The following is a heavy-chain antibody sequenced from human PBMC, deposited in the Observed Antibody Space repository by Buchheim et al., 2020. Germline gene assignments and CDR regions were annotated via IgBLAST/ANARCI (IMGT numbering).Heavy chain of an antibody. CDR1: GFTFSSYA. CDR3: ARDHDIMITFGGVSMDV. Sequence: QVQLVESGGGVVQPGRSLRLSCAASGFTFSSYAMHWVRQAPGKGLERVAVISYDGSNKYYADSVKGRFTISRDNSKNTLYLRMNSLRAEDTAGYYCARDHDIMITFGGVSMDVWGQGTT. CDR2: ISYDGSNK. D-gene: IGHD3-16*01. V-gene: IGHV3-30-3*01. J-gene: IGHJ6*02.